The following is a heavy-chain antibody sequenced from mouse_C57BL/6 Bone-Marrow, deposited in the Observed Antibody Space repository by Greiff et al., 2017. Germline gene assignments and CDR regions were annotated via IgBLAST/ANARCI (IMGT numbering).Heavy chain of an antibody. CDR1: GYTFTSYG. V-gene: IGHV1-81*01. J-gene: IGHJ2*01. CDR3: ARERWLLNY. Sequence: QVQLKESGAELARPGASVKLSCKASGYTFTSYGLRWVQPRTGHGLAWIGAIYPRSVHTYYNEQFTGTATLTADKSSSTAYMELRSLTSEESAVYFCARERWLLNYWGQGTTLTVSS. D-gene: IGHD2-3*01. CDR2: IYPRSVHT.